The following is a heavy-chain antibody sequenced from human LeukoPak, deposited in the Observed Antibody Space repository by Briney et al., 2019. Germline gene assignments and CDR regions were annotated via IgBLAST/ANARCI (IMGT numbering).Heavy chain of an antibody. Sequence: GGSLKISCKASGYSFTNFWIAWVRQMPGKGLEWMGIIDPGDSDTRNSPSFQGQVTISADKSITTAYLQWSSLKASDSAIYYCGRSGYNGYELDYWGQGTLVTVSS. D-gene: IGHD5-12*01. CDR2: IDPGDSDT. CDR1: GYSFTNFW. CDR3: GRSGYNGYELDY. V-gene: IGHV5-51*01. J-gene: IGHJ4*02.